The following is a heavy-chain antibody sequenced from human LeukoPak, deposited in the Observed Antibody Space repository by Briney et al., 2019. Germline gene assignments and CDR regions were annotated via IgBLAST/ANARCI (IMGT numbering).Heavy chain of an antibody. D-gene: IGHD1-26*01. J-gene: IGHJ6*03. Sequence: PSETLSLTCTVSGGSISSSSYYWGWIRQPPGKGLEWIGSIYYSGSTYYNPSLKSRVTISVDTSKNQFSLKLSSVTAADTAVYYCARVKGDPREYYYMDVWGKGTTVTVSS. CDR1: GGSISSSSYY. CDR3: ARVKGDPREYYYMDV. CDR2: IYYSGST. V-gene: IGHV4-39*07.